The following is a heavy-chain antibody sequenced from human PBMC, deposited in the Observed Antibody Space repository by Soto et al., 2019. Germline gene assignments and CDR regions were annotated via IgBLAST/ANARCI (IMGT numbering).Heavy chain of an antibody. CDR3: AKDMGPYYYDSSGSTLPEFDY. CDR2: ISGSGGST. J-gene: IGHJ4*02. Sequence: PGGSLRLSCAASGFTFSSYAMSWVRQAPGKGLEWVSAISGSGGSTYYADSVKGRFTISRDNSKNTLYLQMNSLRAEDTAVYYCAKDMGPYYYDSSGSTLPEFDYWGQGTLVTSPQ. V-gene: IGHV3-23*01. D-gene: IGHD3-22*01. CDR1: GFTFSSYA.